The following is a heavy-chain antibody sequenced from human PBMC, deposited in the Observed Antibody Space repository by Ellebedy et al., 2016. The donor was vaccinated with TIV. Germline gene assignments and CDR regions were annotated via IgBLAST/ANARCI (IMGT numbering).Heavy chain of an antibody. J-gene: IGHJ5*01. D-gene: IGHD6-19*01. Sequence: AASVKVSCKASGFTFTRYGINWVRQAPGQGLEWMGWISGYSGNTDYAQKFQGRVTMTTDTGTNTGYMELTSLTSDDTAVYYCTRGSGPNWLDPWGQGNLGTGSS. V-gene: IGHV1-18*04. CDR1: GFTFTRYG. CDR2: ISGYSGNT. CDR3: TRGSGPNWLDP.